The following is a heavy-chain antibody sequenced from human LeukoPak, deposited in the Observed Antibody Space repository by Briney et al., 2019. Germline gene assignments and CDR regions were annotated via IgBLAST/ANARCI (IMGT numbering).Heavy chain of an antibody. V-gene: IGHV4-59*12. J-gene: IGHJ4*02. CDR3: ARDKRGGSPYYFDY. D-gene: IGHD2-15*01. CDR1: GGSISSYY. CDR2: IYYSGST. Sequence: KPSETLSLTCTVSGGSISSYYWSWIRQPPGKGLEWIGYIYYSGSTYYNPSLKSRVTISVDTSKNQFSLKLSSVTAADTAVYYCARDKRGGSPYYFDYWGQGTLVTVSS.